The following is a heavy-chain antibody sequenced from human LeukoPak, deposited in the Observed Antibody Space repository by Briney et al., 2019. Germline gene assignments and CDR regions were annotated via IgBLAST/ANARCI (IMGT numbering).Heavy chain of an antibody. Sequence: GGSLRLSCAGSGFTFSNYSMGWVRQAPGKGLEWVANINPDGSDTTYVDSVKGRFIISRDNAKKSLLLQMNSLRVEETSVYYCVRWGVEAGMDCWGQGSLVTVSS. CDR3: VRWGVEAGMDC. CDR2: INPDGSDT. CDR1: GFTFSNYS. D-gene: IGHD3-10*01. J-gene: IGHJ4*02. V-gene: IGHV3-7*01.